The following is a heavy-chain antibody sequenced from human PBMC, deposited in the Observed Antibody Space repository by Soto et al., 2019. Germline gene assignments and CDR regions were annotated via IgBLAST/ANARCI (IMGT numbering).Heavy chain of an antibody. CDR3: TSPRVIDI. J-gene: IGHJ3*02. CDR1: GFTFSSNW. D-gene: IGHD6-6*01. CDR2: INTDGSST. Sequence: EVQLVESGGGLVQPGGSLRLSCAASGFTFSSNWMQWVRQRPGKGLVWVSRINTDGSSTSYADSVKGRFTISRDNAKNTLYLQMSSLRDEDTAVYYCTSPRVIDIWGQGTIVTVSS. V-gene: IGHV3-74*01.